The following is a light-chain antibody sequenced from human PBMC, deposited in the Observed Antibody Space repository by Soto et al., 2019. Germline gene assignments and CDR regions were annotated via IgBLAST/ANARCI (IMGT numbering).Light chain of an antibody. CDR3: QQYGFSPIS. CDR1: QSLLHSNGYNY. V-gene: IGKV2-28*01. Sequence: DIVMTQSPLSLPVTPGEPASISCRSSQSLLHSNGYNYLDWYLQKPGQSPQLLIYLGSNRASGVPGRFSGSGSGPEYTLTITRLEPEDFAVYSCQQYGFSPISFGQGTRLEIK. J-gene: IGKJ5*01. CDR2: LGS.